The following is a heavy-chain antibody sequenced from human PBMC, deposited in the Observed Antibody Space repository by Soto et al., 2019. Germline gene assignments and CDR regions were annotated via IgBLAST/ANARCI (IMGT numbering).Heavy chain of an antibody. D-gene: IGHD2-2*01. Sequence: SETLSLTCAVYGGSFSGYYWSWIRQPPGKGLEWIGEINHSGSTNYNPSLKSRVTISVDTSKNQFSLKLSSVTAADTAVYYCAREIHNVPPRSESSTSCYVDYWGQGTLVTVSS. CDR2: INHSGST. CDR1: GGSFSGYY. V-gene: IGHV4-34*01. J-gene: IGHJ4*02. CDR3: AREIHNVPPRSESSTSCYVDY.